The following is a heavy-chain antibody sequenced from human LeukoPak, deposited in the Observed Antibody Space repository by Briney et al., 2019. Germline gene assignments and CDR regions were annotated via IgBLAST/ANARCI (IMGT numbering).Heavy chain of an antibody. CDR3: ARAYEWELYYFDY. Sequence: ASVKLSCKASGYTFTSYAMHWVRQAPGQRLEWMGWINACNGNTKYSQEFQGRVTITRDTSASTAYMELSSLRSEDMAVYYCARAYEWELYYFDYWGQGTLVTVSS. V-gene: IGHV1-3*03. CDR1: GYTFTSYA. J-gene: IGHJ4*02. D-gene: IGHD1-26*01. CDR2: INACNGNT.